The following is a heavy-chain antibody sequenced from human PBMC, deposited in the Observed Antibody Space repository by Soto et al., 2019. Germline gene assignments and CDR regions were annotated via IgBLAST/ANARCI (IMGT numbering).Heavy chain of an antibody. J-gene: IGHJ4*02. CDR1: GGSISSYY. D-gene: IGHD5-12*01. CDR2: IYYSGST. Sequence: SETLSLTCTVSGGSISSYYWSWIRQPPGKGLEWIGYIYYSGSTNYNPSLKSRVTISVDTSKNQFSLKLSSVTAADTAVYYCARERGGYSGYDLINYFDYWGQGTLVTVSS. CDR3: ARERGGYSGYDLINYFDY. V-gene: IGHV4-59*01.